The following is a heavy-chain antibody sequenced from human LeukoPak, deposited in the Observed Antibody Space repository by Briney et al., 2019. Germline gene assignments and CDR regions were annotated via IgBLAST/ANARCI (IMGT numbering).Heavy chain of an antibody. CDR3: ARGIVAGSPFDY. CDR2: IYYSGST. CDR1: GGPISSGGYY. Sequence: SETLSLTCTVSGGPISSGGYYWSWIRQHPGKGLEWIGYIYYSGSTYYNPSLKSRVTISVDTSKNQFSLKLSSVTAADTAVYYCARGIVAGSPFDYWGQGTLVTVSS. D-gene: IGHD6-19*01. V-gene: IGHV4-31*03. J-gene: IGHJ4*02.